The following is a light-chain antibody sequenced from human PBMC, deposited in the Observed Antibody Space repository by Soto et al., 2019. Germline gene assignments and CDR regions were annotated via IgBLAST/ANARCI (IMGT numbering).Light chain of an antibody. CDR2: AAS. CDR3: QQVSSYPYT. V-gene: IGKV1-9*01. Sequence: DIQLTQSPSFLSASVGDRVTITCRASQAISSYFAWYQVKPGKAPQLLIYAASTLQSGVPSRFSGKGSATEFTLTISSLLPEDFATYYCQQVSSYPYTFXQGTKVDSK. J-gene: IGKJ2*01. CDR1: QAISSY.